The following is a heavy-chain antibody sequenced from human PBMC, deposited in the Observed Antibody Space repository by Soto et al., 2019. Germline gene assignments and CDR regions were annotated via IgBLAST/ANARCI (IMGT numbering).Heavy chain of an antibody. Sequence: QVQLQESGPGLVKPSETLSLTCTVSSDSIAGENWWSWVRQPPGLGLEWIGEVFHTGGTNYNRSLKSRVTMKVDKSKNQFSLKLISATAADTAVYYCARVFPSGSGWMYYFDFWGQGTLVSVSS. V-gene: IGHV4-4*02. CDR2: VFHTGGT. CDR3: ARVFPSGSGWMYYFDF. J-gene: IGHJ4*02. D-gene: IGHD6-19*01. CDR1: SDSIAGENW.